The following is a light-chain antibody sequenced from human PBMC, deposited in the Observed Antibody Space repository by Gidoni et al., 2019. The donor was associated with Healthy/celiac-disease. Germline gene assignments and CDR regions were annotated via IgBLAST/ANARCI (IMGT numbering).Light chain of an antibody. CDR2: DAS. Sequence: DIQMTQSPSSLSASVGDRVTITCQASQDIRNYLNWYQQKPGKAPKLLIYDASNLETGVQSRFSGSGSGTDFTFTISSLQPEDIATYYCQQYDNLALTFGGGTKVEIK. CDR1: QDIRNY. J-gene: IGKJ4*01. CDR3: QQYDNLALT. V-gene: IGKV1-33*01.